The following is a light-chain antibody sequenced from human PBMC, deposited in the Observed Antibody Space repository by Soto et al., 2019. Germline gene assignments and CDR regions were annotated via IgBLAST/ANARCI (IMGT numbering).Light chain of an antibody. CDR1: SVDVGGFEY. Sequence: QSVLTQPASVSGSPGQSIAISCTGTSVDVGGFEYVSWYQQHPGKVPKLMIYDVNNRPSGVSNRFSGSKSGNTASLTISGLQAEDEADYFCSSYTSSNPYVFGTGTKVTVL. CDR3: SSYTSSNPYV. CDR2: DVN. V-gene: IGLV2-14*03. J-gene: IGLJ1*01.